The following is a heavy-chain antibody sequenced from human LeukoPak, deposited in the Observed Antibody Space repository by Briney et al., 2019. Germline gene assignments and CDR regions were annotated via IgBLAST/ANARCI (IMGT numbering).Heavy chain of an antibody. V-gene: IGHV3-48*03. CDR3: ARGERTYGLDV. CDR2: SSSSSTTI. CDR1: GFNFISYE. D-gene: IGHD1-26*01. Sequence: GGSLRLSCAASGFNFISYEMNWVRQAPGKGLEWVSSSSSSSTTIYYADSVKGRFTISRDNAKNSLHLQMNSLRAEETAIYYCARGERTYGLDVWGQGTTVTVSS. J-gene: IGHJ6*02.